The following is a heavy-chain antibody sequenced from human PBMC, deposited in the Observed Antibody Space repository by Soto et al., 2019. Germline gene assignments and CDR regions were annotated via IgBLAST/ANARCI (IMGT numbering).Heavy chain of an antibody. CDR1: GFTFSNAW. J-gene: IGHJ4*02. V-gene: IGHV3-15*01. D-gene: IGHD6-6*01. CDR2: IKSKTDGGTT. Sequence: EVQLVESGGGLVIPGGSLRLSCAASGFTFSNAWLSWVRQAPGKGLEWVGRIKSKTDGGTTDYTAPVKGRFTISRDDSKNTLYLQMNSLKIEYTAVYYCTTGSTSTKNYWGKGTLVTVSS. CDR3: TTGSTSTKNY.